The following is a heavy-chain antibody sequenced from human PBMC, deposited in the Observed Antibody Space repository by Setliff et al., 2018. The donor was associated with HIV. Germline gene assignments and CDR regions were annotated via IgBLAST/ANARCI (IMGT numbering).Heavy chain of an antibody. Sequence: SETLSLTCIVSGGSISGSDYYWAWVRQPPGKGLEWIASIYYSGTTYYNPSLKSRVAIFVDTSENQFSLKLTSVTAADTAVYFCARDFLRSGYFDSWGQGTLVTVSS. CDR1: GGSISGSDYY. J-gene: IGHJ4*02. CDR2: IYYSGTT. CDR3: ARDFLRSGYFDS. D-gene: IGHD4-17*01. V-gene: IGHV4-39*02.